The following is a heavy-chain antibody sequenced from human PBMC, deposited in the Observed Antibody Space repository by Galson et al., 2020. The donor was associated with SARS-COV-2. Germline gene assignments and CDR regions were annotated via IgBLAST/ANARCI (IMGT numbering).Heavy chain of an antibody. V-gene: IGHV4-59*01. CDR1: GGTINSYY. J-gene: IGHJ6*02. Sequence: SETLSLTCTVSGGTINSYYWSWIRQPPGKGLEWIGYIYYSGSTNYNPSLKSRVTISVDTSKNQFSLKLSSVTAADTAVYYCAGSQGTLDLYGMDVWGQGTTVTVFS. CDR3: AGSQGTLDLYGMDV. D-gene: IGHD3-3*01. CDR2: IYYSGST.